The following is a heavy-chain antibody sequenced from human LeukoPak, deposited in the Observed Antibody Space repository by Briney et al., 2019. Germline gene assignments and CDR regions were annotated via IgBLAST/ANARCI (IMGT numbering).Heavy chain of an antibody. V-gene: IGHV4-59*08. Sequence: SETLSLTCTVSGGSISSYYWSWIRQPPGKGLEWIGYVYYSGSTNYNPSLKSRVTISVDTSKNQFSLKLSSVTAADTAVYYCARRACSSTSCPNDPWGQGTLVTVSS. CDR1: GGSISSYY. CDR3: ARRACSSTSCPNDP. CDR2: VYYSGST. J-gene: IGHJ5*02. D-gene: IGHD2-2*01.